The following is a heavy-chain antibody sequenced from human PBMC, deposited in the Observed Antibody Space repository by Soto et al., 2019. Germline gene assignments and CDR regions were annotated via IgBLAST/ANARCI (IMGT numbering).Heavy chain of an antibody. V-gene: IGHV4-39*01. CDR1: DDSINSDKYY. CDR2: IYYRGNA. Sequence: SETLSLTCSVSDDSINSDKYYWGWIRQPPGKGLEWIGSIYYRGNAYYNPSLQTRVTISLDKSRSQFSLKLNSVTAADSAVYFGASPPGATQAGVFDIWGQGKMVTV. J-gene: IGHJ3*02. CDR3: ASPPGATQAGVFDI. D-gene: IGHD2-8*01.